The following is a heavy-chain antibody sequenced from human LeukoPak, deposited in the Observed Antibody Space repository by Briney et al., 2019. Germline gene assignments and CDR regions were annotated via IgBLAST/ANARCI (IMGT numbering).Heavy chain of an antibody. J-gene: IGHJ4*02. Sequence: GASLQISCKGSGSIFTSYWIGWVRPLPGKGLEWMGIIYPGDSDTRYSPSFQGQVTISADKSISTAYLQWSSLKASDTAMYYCARHRGYSLYAPLDYWGQGTLVTVSA. CDR2: IYPGDSDT. D-gene: IGHD5-18*01. V-gene: IGHV5-51*01. CDR1: GSIFTSYW. CDR3: ARHRGYSLYAPLDY.